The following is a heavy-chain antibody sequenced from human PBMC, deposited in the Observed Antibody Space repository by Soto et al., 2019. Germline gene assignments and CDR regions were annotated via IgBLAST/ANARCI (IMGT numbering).Heavy chain of an antibody. CDR2: IIPISDTT. V-gene: IGHV1-69*19. CDR1: GGTFSSYA. Sequence: QVQLVQSGAEVKKPGSSVKVSCKASGGTFSSYAISWVRQAPGQGLEWMGGIIPISDTTNYAQKFQGRVTNTADESTSTADMELSSLRSEDTSVYYCARSQGSSTSLENYYYYYYGMDVWGQGTTVTVSS. D-gene: IGHD2-2*01. J-gene: IGHJ6*02. CDR3: ARSQGSSTSLENYYYYYYGMDV.